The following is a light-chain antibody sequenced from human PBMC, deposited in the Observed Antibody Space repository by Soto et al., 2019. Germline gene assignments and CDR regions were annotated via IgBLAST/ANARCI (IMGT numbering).Light chain of an antibody. V-gene: IGLV2-14*02. J-gene: IGLJ1*01. CDR3: SSYTSDSSYV. CDR1: SSDVGAYDA. Sequence: QSVLAQPASVSGSPGQSITISCTGTSSDVGAYDAVSWYRQHPGKAPQVIIYRGTKRPSGVSTRFSGSVSGNTASLTVSGLQAEDEAEYYCSSYTSDSSYVFGSGTKVTVL. CDR2: RGT.